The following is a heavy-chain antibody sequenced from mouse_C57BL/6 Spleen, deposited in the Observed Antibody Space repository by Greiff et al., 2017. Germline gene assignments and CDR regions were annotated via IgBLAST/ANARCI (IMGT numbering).Heavy chain of an antibody. CDR2: IYPGDGVT. Sequence: VQLQQSGAELVKPGASVKISCKASGYAFSSYWMNWVKQRPGKGLGWIGQIYPGDGVTNYNGKFKVKATLTADKSSSAAYMQLSSLTSEESAVYVCARTNWDEGYFDYWGEGTTLTVSS. CDR3: ARTNWDEGYFDY. CDR1: GYAFSSYW. V-gene: IGHV1-80*01. J-gene: IGHJ2*01. D-gene: IGHD4-1*01.